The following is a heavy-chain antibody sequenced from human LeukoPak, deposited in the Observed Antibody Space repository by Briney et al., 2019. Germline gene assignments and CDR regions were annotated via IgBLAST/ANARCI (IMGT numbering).Heavy chain of an antibody. CDR2: GYYTGYA. J-gene: IGHJ4*02. D-gene: IGHD3-10*01. CDR3: ARASYFDTSAYIFDY. Sequence: SETLSLTCTVSGGSISTHYWGWIRQPPGKGLEYIGYGYYTGYANYSPSLKSRLTISVDTSKNQFSLNLISVTTADTAIYYCARASYFDTSAYIFDYWGQGMLVTVSS. V-gene: IGHV4-59*11. CDR1: GGSISTHY.